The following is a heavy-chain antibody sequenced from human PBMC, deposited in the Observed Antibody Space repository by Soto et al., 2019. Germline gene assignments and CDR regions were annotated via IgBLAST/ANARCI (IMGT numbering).Heavy chain of an antibody. CDR2: ISAYNGNT. D-gene: IGHD6-13*01. Sequence: VQLVQSGAEVKKPGASVKVSCKASGYTFTSYGISWVRQAPGQGLEWMGWISAYNGNTNYAQTLQGRVTMTTDTTTSTAYVELRSLRSDDTAVYYCAVAAADDWYFDLWGRGTLVTVSS. CDR3: AVAAADDWYFDL. V-gene: IGHV1-18*01. J-gene: IGHJ2*01. CDR1: GYTFTSYG.